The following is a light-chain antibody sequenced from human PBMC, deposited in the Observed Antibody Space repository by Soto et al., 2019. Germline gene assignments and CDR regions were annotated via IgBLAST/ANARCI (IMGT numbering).Light chain of an antibody. CDR1: QSVMSNY. Sequence: EVVLTQSPGSLSLSPGERATLSCRASQSVMSNYLSWYQQTPGQAPRLLIYDASNRATGIPARFSGSGSGTDFTLTISSLEPEDFAVYYCQQRSNWPPWTFGQGTKVDIK. CDR2: DAS. CDR3: QQRSNWPPWT. V-gene: IGKV3-11*01. J-gene: IGKJ1*01.